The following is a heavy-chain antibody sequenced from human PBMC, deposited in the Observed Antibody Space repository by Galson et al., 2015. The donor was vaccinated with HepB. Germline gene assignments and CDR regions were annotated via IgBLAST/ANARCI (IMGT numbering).Heavy chain of an antibody. D-gene: IGHD5-12*01. CDR2: IRYTGDT. CDR1: HGSVNNYY. CDR3: ARHPGRGSVGYAFDL. Sequence: ETLSLTCSVSHGSVNNYYWSRIRRSPGNRPEWLGYIRYTGDTTYNPSLGYRIGMSVDTAINQVSLWLTSVTAADSAIYYCARHPGRGSVGYAFDLWGQGTLVTVSP. J-gene: IGHJ4*02. V-gene: IGHV4-59*08.